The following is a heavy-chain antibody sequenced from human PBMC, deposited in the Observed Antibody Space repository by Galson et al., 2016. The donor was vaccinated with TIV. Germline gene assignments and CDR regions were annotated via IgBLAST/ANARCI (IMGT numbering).Heavy chain of an antibody. V-gene: IGHV1-69*04. CDR2: IIPLLGIA. Sequence: QSGAEVKKPGESLKISCKASGGTFSRHTVSWVRQAPGQGLEWVGRIIPLLGIAGFAQEFQGRVSITADTSTSTAYMELSSLSSEDTAVYYCATAPSGSYYNGWFDPWGQGTLVTVSS. CDR1: GGTFSRHT. CDR3: ATAPSGSYYNGWFDP. J-gene: IGHJ5*02. D-gene: IGHD3-10*01.